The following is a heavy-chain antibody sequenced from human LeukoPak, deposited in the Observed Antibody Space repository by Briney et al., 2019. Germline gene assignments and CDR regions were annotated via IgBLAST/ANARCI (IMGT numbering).Heavy chain of an antibody. CDR2: IYPGDSVV. CDR1: GYSFNAFW. D-gene: IGHD2-21*02. V-gene: IGHV5-51*01. Sequence: GESLKISCQASGYSFNAFWIAWVRQMPGKGLELMGLIYPGDSVVRYSPSFQGQVTISADQSISTAYVQWTSLKASDTALYFCARASASCGGDCFGFWFFDLWGRGTLVTASS. J-gene: IGHJ2*01. CDR3: ARASASCGGDCFGFWFFDL.